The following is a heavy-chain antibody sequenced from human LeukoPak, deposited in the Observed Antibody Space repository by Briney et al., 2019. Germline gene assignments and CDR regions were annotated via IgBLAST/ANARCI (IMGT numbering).Heavy chain of an antibody. CDR2: ISSSSSYI. CDR1: GFTFSSYS. CDR3: AREHIIGWFDP. J-gene: IGHJ5*02. Sequence: PGGSLRLSCAASGFTFSSYSMNWVRQAPGKGLEWVSSISSSSSYIYYADSVKGRFTISRDNAKNPLYLQMNSLRAEDTAVYYCAREHIIGWFDPWGQGTLVTVSS. V-gene: IGHV3-21*01. D-gene: IGHD3-3*01.